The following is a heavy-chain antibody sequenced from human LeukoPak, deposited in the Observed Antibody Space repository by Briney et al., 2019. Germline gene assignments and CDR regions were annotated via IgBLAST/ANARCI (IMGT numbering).Heavy chain of an antibody. CDR1: GFTFSSYG. Sequence: PSGGSLRLSCAASGFTFSSYGMSWVRQAPGKGLEWVSAISGSGGSTYYADSVKGRFTISRDNSKNTLYLQMNSLRAGDTAVYYCAKDLIAAAGTVLFDYWGQGTLVTVSS. CDR3: AKDLIAAAGTVLFDY. V-gene: IGHV3-23*01. CDR2: ISGSGGST. D-gene: IGHD6-13*01. J-gene: IGHJ4*02.